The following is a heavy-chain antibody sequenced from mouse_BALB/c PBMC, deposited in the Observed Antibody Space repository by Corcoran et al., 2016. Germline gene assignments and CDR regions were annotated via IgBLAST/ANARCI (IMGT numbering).Heavy chain of an antibody. V-gene: IGHV3-6*02. Sequence: DVQLQESGPGLVKPSQSLSLTCSVTGYSLNSGYYWNWIRQFPGNKLEWMGYISYDGSNNYNPSLKNRISIPRNTSKNQFFLKLDSVTTEDTATYYCARWIITTVVPYAMDYWGPGTSVTVSS. CDR3: ARWIITTVVPYAMDY. J-gene: IGHJ4*01. CDR2: ISYDGSN. CDR1: GYSLNSGYY. D-gene: IGHD1-1*01.